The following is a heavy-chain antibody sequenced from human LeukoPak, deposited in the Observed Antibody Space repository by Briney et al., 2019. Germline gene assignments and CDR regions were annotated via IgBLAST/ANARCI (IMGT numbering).Heavy chain of an antibody. CDR2: IYYSGST. V-gene: IGHV4-61*01. J-gene: IGHJ5*02. CDR1: GGSVSSGSYY. D-gene: IGHD2-15*01. Sequence: SETLSLTCTVSGGSVSSGSYYWSWIRQPPGKGLEWIGCIYYSGSTNYNPSLKSRVTISVDTSKNQFSLKLSSVTAADTAVYYCARAQGVVAASNWFDPWGQGTLVTVSS. CDR3: ARAQGVVAASNWFDP.